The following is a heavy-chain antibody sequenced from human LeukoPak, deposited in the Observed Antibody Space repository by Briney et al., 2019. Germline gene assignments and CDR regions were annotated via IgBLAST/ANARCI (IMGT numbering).Heavy chain of an antibody. Sequence: GESLKISCKGSGYSFTSYWVGGVRQMPGKGLEWMGIIYPGDSDTRYNPSFRGQVTISADKSISTAYLQWSSLKASDTAMYYCARRRSCSGGSCYEDFDYWGQGTLVTVSS. CDR2: IYPGDSDT. J-gene: IGHJ4*02. D-gene: IGHD2-15*01. CDR1: GYSFTSYW. V-gene: IGHV5-51*01. CDR3: ARRRSCSGGSCYEDFDY.